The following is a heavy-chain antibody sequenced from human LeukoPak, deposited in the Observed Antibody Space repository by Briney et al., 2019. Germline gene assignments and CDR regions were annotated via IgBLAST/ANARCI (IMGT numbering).Heavy chain of an antibody. J-gene: IGHJ3*02. CDR2: ISYDESNK. CDR1: GFTFSNYG. D-gene: IGHD3-9*01. V-gene: IGHV3-30*03. CDR3: ARDAHTLYDILTGYYLNAFDI. Sequence: PGRSLRLSCAASGFTFSNYGMHWVRQSPGRGLEWGAVISYDESNKSYADSVKGRFTMSRDNSKNTLYLQMNSLRAEDTAVYYCARDAHTLYDILTGYYLNAFDIWGQGTMVTVSS.